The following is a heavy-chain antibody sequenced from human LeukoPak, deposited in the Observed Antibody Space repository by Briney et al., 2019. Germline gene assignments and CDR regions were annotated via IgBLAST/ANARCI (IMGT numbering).Heavy chain of an antibody. CDR2: IKSKTEGGTT. J-gene: IGHJ5*02. Sequence: GGSLRLSCLTSGFTFANASMSWVRQAPGKGLQWVGLIKSKTEGGTTFYAAPVKDRFRISRDDGRNTLYLQMNSLTVGDTGVYYCTTGNPWGQGTLVTVSS. CDR1: GFTFANAS. CDR3: TTGNP. V-gene: IGHV3-15*01.